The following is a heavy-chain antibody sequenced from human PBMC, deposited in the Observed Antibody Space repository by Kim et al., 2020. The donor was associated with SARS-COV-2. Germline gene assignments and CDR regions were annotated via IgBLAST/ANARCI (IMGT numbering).Heavy chain of an antibody. Sequence: THRGREATGRGMEGSGRNSNKANSSATEYAASVRGRCTIPRNDSKATAYRQMNSLKTEDAAVYYCTRVPGTTLAFWDTFDIWGQGTMV. D-gene: IGHD1-1*01. CDR3: TRVPGTTLAFWDTFDI. V-gene: IGHV3-73*01. CDR2: NSNKANSSAT. J-gene: IGHJ3*02.